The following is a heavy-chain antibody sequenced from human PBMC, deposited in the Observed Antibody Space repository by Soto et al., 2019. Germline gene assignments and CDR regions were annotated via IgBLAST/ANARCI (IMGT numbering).Heavy chain of an antibody. CDR3: SRDWSCTSINCYLQNWFDP. CDR1: GLTFGDYA. CDR2: IRSKAYGGTT. V-gene: IGHV3-49*03. D-gene: IGHD2-2*01. Sequence: LRLSCTASGLTFGDYAMSWFRQAPGKGLEWVGFIRSKAYGGTTEYAASVKGRFTISRDDSKSIAYLQMNSLKTEDTAVYYCSRDWSCTSINCYLQNWFDPWGQGTLVTVSS. J-gene: IGHJ5*02.